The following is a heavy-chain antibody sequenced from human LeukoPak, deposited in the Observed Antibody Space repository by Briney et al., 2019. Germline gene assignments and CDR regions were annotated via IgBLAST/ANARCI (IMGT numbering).Heavy chain of an antibody. Sequence: PGGSLRLSCAASGFTFSSYWMHWVRQAPGMGLVWVSRISGDGSTTSYADSVKGRFTISRDNAKNTLYLQMNSLRAEDTAVYYCARDLSPVVRASPMGYWGQGTLVTVSS. V-gene: IGHV3-74*01. D-gene: IGHD3-10*01. J-gene: IGHJ4*02. CDR2: ISGDGSTT. CDR3: ARDLSPVVRASPMGY. CDR1: GFTFSSYW.